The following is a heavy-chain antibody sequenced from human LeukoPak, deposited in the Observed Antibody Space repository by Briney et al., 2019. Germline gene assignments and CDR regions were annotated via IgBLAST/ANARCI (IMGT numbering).Heavy chain of an antibody. CDR2: IPYDGGDK. J-gene: IGHJ3*01. V-gene: IGHV3-30*02. CDR1: GFIFSGYG. D-gene: IGHD3-10*01. CDR3: AKDRFGSGNAFDF. Sequence: GGSLRLSCAASGFIFSGYGMLWVRQAPGKGLEWVAFIPYDGGDKFYADSVKGRFTISRDNSKNTVYLEMNSLRVEDTALYYCAKDRFGSGNAFDFWGQGTVIIVSS.